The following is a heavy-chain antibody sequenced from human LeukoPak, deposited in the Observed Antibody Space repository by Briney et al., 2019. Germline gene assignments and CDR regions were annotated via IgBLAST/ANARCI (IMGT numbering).Heavy chain of an antibody. V-gene: IGHV3-23*01. CDR1: GFTFSTCL. CDR3: AKRPHCTGPGCHHIEY. Sequence: PGGSLRLSCAASGFTFSTCLMSWVRQAPGKGMEWVSTISGSGGSTYYADSVKGRFTISRDNSKNTLFLQMNSMRAEDTAVYYCAKRPHCTGPGCHHIEYWGQGTLATVSS. D-gene: IGHD2-8*02. CDR2: ISGSGGST. J-gene: IGHJ4*02.